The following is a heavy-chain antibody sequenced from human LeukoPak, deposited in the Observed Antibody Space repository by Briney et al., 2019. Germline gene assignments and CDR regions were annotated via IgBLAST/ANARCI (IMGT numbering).Heavy chain of an antibody. CDR3: VRIFSYYGSGSYNNWFDP. V-gene: IGHV4-31*03. Sequence: PSQTLSLTCTVSGGSISSGGYYWSWIRHHPGKGLEWIGSIYYSGSTYYNPSLKSRVIIPVDTSKNQFSLKLSSVTAPDTAVYYCVRIFSYYGSGSYNNWFDPWGQGTLVTVSS. J-gene: IGHJ5*02. CDR1: GGSISSGGYY. CDR2: IYYSGST. D-gene: IGHD3-10*01.